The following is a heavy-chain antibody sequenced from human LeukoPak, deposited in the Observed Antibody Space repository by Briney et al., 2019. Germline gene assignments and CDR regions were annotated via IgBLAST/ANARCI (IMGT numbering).Heavy chain of an antibody. V-gene: IGHV1-18*01. CDR2: ISAYNGNT. CDR3: ARGLSMITFGGVIVPDFDY. D-gene: IGHD3-16*02. J-gene: IGHJ4*02. CDR1: GYTFTSYG. Sequence: ASVKVSCKASGYTFTSYGISWVRQAPGQGLEWMGWISAYNGNTNYAQKLQGRVTMTTDTSTSTAYMELRSLRSDDTAVYYCARGLSMITFGGVIVPDFDYWGQGTLVTVSS.